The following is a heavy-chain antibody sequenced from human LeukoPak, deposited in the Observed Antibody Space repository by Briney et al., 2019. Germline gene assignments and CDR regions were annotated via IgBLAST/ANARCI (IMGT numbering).Heavy chain of an antibody. CDR3: ARLGRDGYGAGGEALDY. Sequence: SETLSLTCAVSGGSISSYYWSWIRQPPGKGLECIGYIYYSGSTNYNPSLKSRVTISVDTSKNQFSLKLRSVTAADTAVYFCARLGRDGYGAGGEALDYWGQGTLVTVSS. V-gene: IGHV4-59*08. CDR1: GGSISSYY. CDR2: IYYSGST. J-gene: IGHJ4*02. D-gene: IGHD5-24*01.